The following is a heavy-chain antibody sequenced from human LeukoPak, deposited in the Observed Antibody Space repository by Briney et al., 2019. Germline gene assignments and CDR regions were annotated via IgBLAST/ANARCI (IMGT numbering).Heavy chain of an antibody. V-gene: IGHV3-30*18. CDR3: AKVPEASYRYTLSQ. CDR2: ISYDGSNK. Sequence: GGSLRLSCAASGFTFSSYSMNWVRQAPGKGLEWVAVISYDGSNKYYADSVKGRFTISRDNSKNTLYLQMHSLRAEDTAVYYCAKVPEASYRYTLSQWGQGTLVTVSS. D-gene: IGHD3-16*02. J-gene: IGHJ4*02. CDR1: GFTFSSYS.